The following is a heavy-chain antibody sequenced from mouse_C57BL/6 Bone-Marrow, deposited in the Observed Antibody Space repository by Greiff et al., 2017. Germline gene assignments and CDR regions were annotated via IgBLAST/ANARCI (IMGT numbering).Heavy chain of an antibody. Sequence: VQLQQSGAELVRPGASVKLSCTASGFNIKDDYMHWVKQRPEQGLEWIGWIDPENGDTEYASKFQGKATITADTSSNTAYRQLSSLTSEDTAVYYCTTTYSNYEYCVDDWGQGTTLTVSA. D-gene: IGHD2-5*01. CDR3: TTTYSNYEYCVDD. V-gene: IGHV14-4*01. J-gene: IGHJ2*01. CDR1: GFNIKDDY. CDR2: IDPENGDT.